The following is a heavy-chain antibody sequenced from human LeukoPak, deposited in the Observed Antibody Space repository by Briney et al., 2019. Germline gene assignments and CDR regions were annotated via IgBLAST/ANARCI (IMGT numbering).Heavy chain of an antibody. CDR2: INHSGST. CDR3: ARPLKRYCSSTSCPVLH. Sequence: SETLSLTCAVYGGSFSGYYWSWIRQPPGKGLEWIGEINHSGSTNYNPSLKSRVTISVDTSKNQFSLKLSSVTAADTAVYYCARPLKRYCSSTSCPVLHWGQGTLVTVSS. CDR1: GGSFSGYY. D-gene: IGHD2-2*01. V-gene: IGHV4-34*01. J-gene: IGHJ1*01.